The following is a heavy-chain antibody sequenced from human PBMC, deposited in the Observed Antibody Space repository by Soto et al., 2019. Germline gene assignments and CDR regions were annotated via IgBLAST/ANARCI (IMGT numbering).Heavy chain of an antibody. CDR1: EFTFSSYS. D-gene: IGHD1-1*01. CDR3: ALEVNDGGMDV. V-gene: IGHV3-48*01. CDR2: ISSSSSSI. Sequence: EVQLVESGGGLVQPGGSLRLSCAASEFTFSSYSMNWVRQAPGKGLEWVSYISSSSSSIYYADSVKGRFTISRDNAKNSLYLQMNSLRAEDTAVYYCALEVNDGGMDVWGQGTTVTVS. J-gene: IGHJ6*02.